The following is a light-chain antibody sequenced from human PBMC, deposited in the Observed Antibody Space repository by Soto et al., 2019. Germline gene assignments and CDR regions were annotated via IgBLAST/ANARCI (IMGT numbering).Light chain of an antibody. V-gene: IGKV3-15*01. CDR2: GAS. Sequence: EIVMTQSPDTLSVSPGERATLACRASQSVSSNLAWYQQKPGQAPRLLIFGASTRATGIPARVSGSGSGTEFTLPISSLQSEDFAVYHCQQYNNWPYTFGQGTTLEIK. CDR1: QSVSSN. CDR3: QQYNNWPYT. J-gene: IGKJ2*01.